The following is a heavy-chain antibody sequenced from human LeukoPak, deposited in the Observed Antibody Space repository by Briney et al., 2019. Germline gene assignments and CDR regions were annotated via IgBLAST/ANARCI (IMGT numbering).Heavy chain of an antibody. J-gene: IGHJ4*02. D-gene: IGHD4-17*01. Sequence: SETLSLTCTVSGGSISRYYWGWIRQPPGKGLEYIGYIYYSGSTNYNPSLKSRVTISVDTSKNQFSLKLSSVTAADTAVYYCARMAPYGDYLHDYWGRGTLVTVSS. CDR2: IYYSGST. CDR1: GGSISRYY. V-gene: IGHV4-59*01. CDR3: ARMAPYGDYLHDY.